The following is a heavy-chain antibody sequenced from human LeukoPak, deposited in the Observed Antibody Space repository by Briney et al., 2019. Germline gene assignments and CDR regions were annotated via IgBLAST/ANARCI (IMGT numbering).Heavy chain of an antibody. CDR3: ARHWDDYGGNRGDYFDY. V-gene: IGHV5-51*01. D-gene: IGHD4-23*01. Sequence: GESLKISCKGSGYSFTSYWIGWVRQMPGKGLEWMGIIYPGDSDTRYSPSFQGQVTISADKSISTAYLQWSSLKASDTAMYYCARHWDDYGGNRGDYFDYWGQGTLVTVSS. J-gene: IGHJ4*02. CDR1: GYSFTSYW. CDR2: IYPGDSDT.